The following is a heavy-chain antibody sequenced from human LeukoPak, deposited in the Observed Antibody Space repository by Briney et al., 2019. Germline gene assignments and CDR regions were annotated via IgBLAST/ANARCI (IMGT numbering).Heavy chain of an antibody. CDR2: IYYSGST. Sequence: PSETLSLTCTVSGGSISSGDYYWSWIRQPPGKGLEWIGYIYYSGSTYYNPSLKSRVTISVDTSKNQFSLKLSSVTAADTAVYYCASTYYEWPGGAFDIWGQGTMVTVSS. V-gene: IGHV4-30-4*01. CDR1: GGSISSGDYY. CDR3: ASTYYEWPGGAFDI. J-gene: IGHJ3*02. D-gene: IGHD3-22*01.